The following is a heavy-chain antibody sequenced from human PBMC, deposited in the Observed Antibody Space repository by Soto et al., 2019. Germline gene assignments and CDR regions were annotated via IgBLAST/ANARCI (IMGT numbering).Heavy chain of an antibody. D-gene: IGHD2-21*01. CDR3: ARGGISHWAYFYYMDV. Sequence: TSETLSLTCTVSGGSISSYYWSWVRQPPGMALEWIGEINHIGSINYNPSLKSRVTMSVDTSKNQFSLTLNSVTAADTATYYCARGGISHWAYFYYMDVWDRGTTVTVSS. V-gene: IGHV4-34*01. CDR2: INHIGSI. CDR1: GGSISSYY. J-gene: IGHJ6*03.